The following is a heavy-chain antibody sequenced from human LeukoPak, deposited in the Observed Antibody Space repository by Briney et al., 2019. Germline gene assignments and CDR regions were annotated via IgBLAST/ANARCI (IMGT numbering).Heavy chain of an antibody. CDR2: ISSSGSTI. J-gene: IGHJ4*02. CDR3: ARLPSTYPDY. CDR1: GFTFSSYE. V-gene: IGHV3-48*03. Sequence: GGSLRLSCAASGFTFSSYEMNWVRQAPGKGLEWVSYISSSGSTIYYADSVKGRFTISRDNAKNSLYLQMNSLRAEDTAVYYCARLPSTYPDYWGQGTLVTVSS. D-gene: IGHD2/OR15-2a*01.